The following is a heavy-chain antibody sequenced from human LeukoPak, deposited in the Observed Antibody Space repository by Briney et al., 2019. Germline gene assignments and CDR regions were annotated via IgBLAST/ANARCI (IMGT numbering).Heavy chain of an antibody. D-gene: IGHD3-3*01. CDR1: RFYFSNYW. CDR2: INLDGTKK. Sequence: PGGSLRLSCAASRFYFSNYWMSWVRQAPGKGLEWLANINLDGTKKYYVDSVNGRFTISRDNVRNSLYLQMNILRAEDTAVYYCARDTADFQGLDIWGQGTKVTVSS. J-gene: IGHJ3*02. V-gene: IGHV3-7*01. CDR3: ARDTADFQGLDI.